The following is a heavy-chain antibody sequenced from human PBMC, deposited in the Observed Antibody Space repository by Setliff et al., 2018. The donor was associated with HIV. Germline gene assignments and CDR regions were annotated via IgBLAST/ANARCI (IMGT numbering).Heavy chain of an antibody. V-gene: IGHV3-15*01. J-gene: IGHJ4*02. D-gene: IGHD3-9*01. CDR1: GFTLNHAW. CDR2: IKTKTEGGTT. Sequence: PGGSLRLSCAASGFTLNHAWMSWVRQAPGKGLEWVGRIKTKTEGGTTDYASPVKGRFTISREDSKNTLYLQMNSLKTEDTAVYYCTTDGLSYYNFLVGYYKFDYWGQGTLVTVSS. CDR3: TTDGLSYYNFLVGYYKFDY.